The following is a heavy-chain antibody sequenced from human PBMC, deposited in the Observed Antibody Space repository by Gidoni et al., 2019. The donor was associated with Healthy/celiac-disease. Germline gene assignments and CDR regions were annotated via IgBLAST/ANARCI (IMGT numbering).Heavy chain of an antibody. Sequence: QVALVQSGAEVKKPGGSVKVSWHAYGGPLSRYTISWWRQAPGQGLEWRGRIIPILGIANYAQKVQGRVTITADKSTSTAYMELSSLRSEDTAVYYCARDPIYGAGSKAADYWGQGTLVTVSS. CDR3: ARDPIYGAGSKAADY. CDR1: GGPLSRYT. V-gene: IGHV1-69*08. D-gene: IGHD3-10*01. J-gene: IGHJ4*02. CDR2: IIPILGIA.